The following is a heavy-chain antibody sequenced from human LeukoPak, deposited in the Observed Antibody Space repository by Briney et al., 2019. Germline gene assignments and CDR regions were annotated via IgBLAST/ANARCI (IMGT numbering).Heavy chain of an antibody. D-gene: IGHD2-15*01. V-gene: IGHV3-21*01. CDR2: ISISSSCT. Sequence: PGGSLRLSCAASGFTFSSYSMNWVRQAPGKGLGWVSSISISSSCTYYADSVKGRFTISRDNAKNSLYLQMNSLRAEDTAVYYCARTFTSLRGFDYWGQGTLVTVSS. CDR3: ARTFTSLRGFDY. CDR1: GFTFSSYS. J-gene: IGHJ4*02.